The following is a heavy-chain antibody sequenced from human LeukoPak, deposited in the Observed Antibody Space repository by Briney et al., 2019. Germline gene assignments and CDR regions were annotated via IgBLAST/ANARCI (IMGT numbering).Heavy chain of an antibody. CDR3: ARDHYYDSSGYNPLSDY. Sequence: SVKVSCKASGGTFSSYAISWVRQAPGQGLEWMGGIIPIFGTANYAQKLQGRVTMTTDTSTSTAYMELRSLRSDDTAVYYCARDHYYDSSGYNPLSDYWGQGTLVTVSS. CDR2: IIPIFGTA. V-gene: IGHV1-69*05. CDR1: GGTFSSYA. D-gene: IGHD3-22*01. J-gene: IGHJ4*02.